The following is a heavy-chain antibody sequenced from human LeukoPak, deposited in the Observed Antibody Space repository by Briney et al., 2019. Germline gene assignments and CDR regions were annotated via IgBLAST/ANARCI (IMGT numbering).Heavy chain of an antibody. D-gene: IGHD6-19*01. CDR1: GYTFTTYG. J-gene: IGHJ4*02. Sequence: ASVKVSCKASGYTFTTYGISWVRQAPGQGLEWMGWVSAYNGNTNYAQKLQGRVTMTTDTSMSTAYMELRSLRSDDTAVYYCARVGISVAGTPIDYWGQGTLVTVSS. V-gene: IGHV1-18*01. CDR3: ARVGISVAGTPIDY. CDR2: VSAYNGNT.